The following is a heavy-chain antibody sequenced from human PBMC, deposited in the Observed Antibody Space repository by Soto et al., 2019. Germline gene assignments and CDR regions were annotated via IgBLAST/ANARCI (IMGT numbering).Heavy chain of an antibody. V-gene: IGHV3-33*01. CDR2: IWYDGSNK. D-gene: IGHD3-3*01. J-gene: IGHJ6*02. CDR1: GFTFSSYG. Sequence: QVQLVESGGGVVQPGRSLRLSCAASGFTFSSYGMHWVRQAPGKGLEWVAVIWYDGSNKYYADSVKGRFTISRDNSKNTLYLHMNSLRAEDTAVYYCARVLNYDFWSGLYYYYGMDVWGQGTTVTVSS. CDR3: ARVLNYDFWSGLYYYYGMDV.